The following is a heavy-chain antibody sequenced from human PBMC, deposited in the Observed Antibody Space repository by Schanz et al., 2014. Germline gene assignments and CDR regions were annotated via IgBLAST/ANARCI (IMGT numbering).Heavy chain of an antibody. CDR3: ARSGVDV. Sequence: EVQLVESGGGLVQPGGSLRLSCAASEFTFSRQSMNWVRQAPGKGPEWLSYISSTSSTIYYADSVRGRFTISRDNAKNSLYLQMHSLRDEDTAVYYCARSGVDVWGQGTTVTVSS. V-gene: IGHV3-48*02. CDR2: ISSTSSTI. CDR1: EFTFSRQS. J-gene: IGHJ6*02. D-gene: IGHD3-10*01.